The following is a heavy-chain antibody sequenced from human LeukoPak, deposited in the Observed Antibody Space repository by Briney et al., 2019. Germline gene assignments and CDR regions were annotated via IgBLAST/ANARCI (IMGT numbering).Heavy chain of an antibody. V-gene: IGHV4-59*08. CDR1: GGFTSDYY. Sequence: SETLSLTCTVSGGFTSDYYWGWIRQPPGKGLEWIAYIYYSGSANYNPSLQSRVTISVDTSKNQFSLKLNSVTAADTAVYYCARQDFDYWGQGTLVTVSS. CDR3: ARQDFDY. CDR2: IYYSGSA. J-gene: IGHJ4*02.